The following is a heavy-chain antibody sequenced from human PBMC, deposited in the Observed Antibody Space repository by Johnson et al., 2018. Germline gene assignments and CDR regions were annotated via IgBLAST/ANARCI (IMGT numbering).Heavy chain of an antibody. CDR1: GFTFSGSA. V-gene: IGHV3-73*01. D-gene: IGHD3-3*01. CDR2: IRSKPNRYAT. Sequence: EVQLVESGGGLVKXGGSRKLSCAASGFTFSGSAMHWVRQASGQGLEWVGRIRSKPNRYATAYAASGKGRSTISSDDSKNTAYLQMTSLKTEDTAGYYCRSYLGWLSPPMDVWGKGTTVTVSS. CDR3: RSYLGWLSPPMDV. J-gene: IGHJ6*03.